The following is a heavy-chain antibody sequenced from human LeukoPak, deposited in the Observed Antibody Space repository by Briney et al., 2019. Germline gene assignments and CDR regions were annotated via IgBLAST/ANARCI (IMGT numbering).Heavy chain of an antibody. CDR2: ISSSSSYI. CDR1: GFTFSNYS. V-gene: IGHV3-21*01. D-gene: IGHD2-2*01. CDR3: AKCSTSCYYGY. J-gene: IGHJ4*02. Sequence: NPGGSLRLSCAASGFTFSNYSMNWVRQAPGKGLEWVSSISSSSSYIYYADSVKRRFTISRDNAKNSLYLQMNSLRAEDTAVYYCAKCSTSCYYGYWGQGTLVTVSS.